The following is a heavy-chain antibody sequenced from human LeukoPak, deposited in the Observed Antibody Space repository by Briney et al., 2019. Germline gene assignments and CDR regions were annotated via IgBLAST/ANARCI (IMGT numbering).Heavy chain of an antibody. CDR3: ARPSPPGDGYNPCDY. CDR2: ISDNGGST. D-gene: IGHD5-24*01. Sequence: SGGSLRLSCAASGFTFSSYAMTWVRQAPGKGLEWVAAISDNGGSTNYADSAKGRFTISRDNSRNTLYLQMNSLRPEDTAVYYCARPSPPGDGYNPCDYWGPGALDIVSS. J-gene: IGHJ4*02. CDR1: GFTFSSYA. V-gene: IGHV3-23*01.